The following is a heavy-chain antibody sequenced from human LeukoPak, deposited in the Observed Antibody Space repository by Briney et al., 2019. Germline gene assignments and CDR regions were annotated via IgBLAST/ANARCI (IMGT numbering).Heavy chain of an antibody. CDR3: AKDGGLWVSAHWGDS. CDR1: GFTFSSYV. V-gene: IGHV3-23*01. D-gene: IGHD7-27*01. CDR2: ITTSDGNT. Sequence: GGSLRLSCAASGFTFSSYVMHWVRQAPGKGLEWVSTITTSDGNTYYADSVKGRFTVSRDNSKNTLFLQMNSLRAEDTAVYYCAKDGGLWVSAHWGDSWGRGTLVTVSS. J-gene: IGHJ4*02.